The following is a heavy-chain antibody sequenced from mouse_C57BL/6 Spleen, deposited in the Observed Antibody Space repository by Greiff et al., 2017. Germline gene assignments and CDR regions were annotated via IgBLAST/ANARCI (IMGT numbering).Heavy chain of an antibody. V-gene: IGHV1-80*01. J-gene: IGHJ3*01. CDR3: GRSGDYYGSSPWFAY. CDR2: IYPGDGDT. Sequence: VKLVESGAELVKPGASVKISCKASGYAFRSYWMNWVKQRPGKGLEWIGQIYPGDGDTNSNGKFKGKATLTADKSSSTAYMKLSSLTSDGSAVYCCGRSGDYYGSSPWFAYWGQGTLVTVSA. D-gene: IGHD1-1*01. CDR1: GYAFRSYW.